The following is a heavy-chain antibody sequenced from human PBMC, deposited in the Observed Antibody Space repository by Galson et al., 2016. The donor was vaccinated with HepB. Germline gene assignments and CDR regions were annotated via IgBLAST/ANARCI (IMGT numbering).Heavy chain of an antibody. J-gene: IGHJ5*02. CDR2: VDQSGNV. V-gene: IGHV4-34*01. Sequence: SETLSLTCGVSGGSLTGFYWSWIRQAPGKGLEWIGEVDQSGNVNYNPSLKSRVTIAVDTSKIQFSLRLNSVTAADTAVYYCAKIRVSGWFDPWGLGTLVTVSS. CDR1: GGSLTGFY. CDR3: AKIRVSGWFDP.